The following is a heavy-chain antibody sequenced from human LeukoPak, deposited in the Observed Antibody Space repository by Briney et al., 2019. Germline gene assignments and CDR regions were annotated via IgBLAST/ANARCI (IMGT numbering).Heavy chain of an antibody. J-gene: IGHJ5*02. CDR1: GGSISSYY. V-gene: IGHV4-59*08. D-gene: IGHD6-19*01. Sequence: SETLSLTCTVSGGSISSYYWSWIRQPPGKGLEWIGYIYYSGSTNYNPSLKSRVTISVDTSKNQFSLKLSSVTAADTAVYYCARHVAVAGTRVHAISHGPWFDPWGQGTLVTVSS. CDR3: ARHVAVAGTRVHAISHGPWFDP. CDR2: IYYSGST.